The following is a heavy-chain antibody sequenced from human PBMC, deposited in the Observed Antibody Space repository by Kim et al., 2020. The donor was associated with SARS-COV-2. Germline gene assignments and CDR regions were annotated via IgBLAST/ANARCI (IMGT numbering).Heavy chain of an antibody. J-gene: IGHJ6*02. CDR1: GFRFDDYA. D-gene: IGHD3-16*02. V-gene: IGHV3-9*01. CDR3: ARSGDGTYPQGAYYYGLDV. Sequence: GGSLRLSCAASGFRFDDYALHCVWQPLGDGLEWFSGICRNVDNIGYADAVLGRFTISRDNAKNSLYLQMNELRPDDTALYYCARSGDGTYPQGAYYYGLDVWGQGTTVTVSS. CDR2: ICRNVDNI.